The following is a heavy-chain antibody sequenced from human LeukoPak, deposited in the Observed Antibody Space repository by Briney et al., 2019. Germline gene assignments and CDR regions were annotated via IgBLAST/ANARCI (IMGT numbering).Heavy chain of an antibody. CDR2: IYAVDSAT. Sequence: GESRKISCQGSGYSFTSYWIAWVRQMPGKRLEWLGIIYAVDSATRYSPSFQGQVTISVDKSIGTAYLQWSSLKASDTAMYYCARRGQVGGWYAFEYCGPGTLVTVSS. CDR1: GYSFTSYW. CDR3: ARRGQVGGWYAFEY. J-gene: IGHJ4*02. D-gene: IGHD6-19*01. V-gene: IGHV5-51*01.